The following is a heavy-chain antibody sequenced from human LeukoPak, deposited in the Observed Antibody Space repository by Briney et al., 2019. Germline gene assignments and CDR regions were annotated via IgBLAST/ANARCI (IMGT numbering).Heavy chain of an antibody. Sequence: GRSLRLSCAASGFTFSSYAMHYVRQAPGKGLEWVAVISYDGSNKYYADSVKGRFTISRDNSKNTLYLQMNSLRAEDTAVYYCAKYLSTVTTEEVAFDIWGQGTMVAVSS. V-gene: IGHV3-30-3*02. J-gene: IGHJ3*02. CDR1: GFTFSSYA. D-gene: IGHD4-17*01. CDR3: AKYLSTVTTEEVAFDI. CDR2: ISYDGSNK.